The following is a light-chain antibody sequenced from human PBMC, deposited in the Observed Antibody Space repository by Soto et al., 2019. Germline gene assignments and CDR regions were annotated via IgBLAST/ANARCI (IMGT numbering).Light chain of an antibody. CDR2: EVY. J-gene: IGLJ1*01. V-gene: IGLV2-8*02. CDR3: SSYVGTNSYV. Sequence: QSVLTQPPSASRSPGQSVTISCTGTSSDVGGYNYVSWYQQHPGKAPKLIIYEVYKRPSGVPDRFSGSKSGNTAALTVSGLQAEDEADYYCSSYVGTNSYVFGTGTKLTVL. CDR1: SSDVGGYNY.